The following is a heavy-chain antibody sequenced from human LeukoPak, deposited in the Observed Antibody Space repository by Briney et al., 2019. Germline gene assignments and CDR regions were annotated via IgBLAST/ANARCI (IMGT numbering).Heavy chain of an antibody. CDR1: RFTFSNFA. CDR3: ARDLLAGDILTGYFRNYIDY. V-gene: IGHV3-30-3*01. J-gene: IGHJ4*02. Sequence: QTGGSLRLSCAASRFTFSNFAMHWVRQAPGRGLEWVAVISYDGGNKYYADSVKGRFTISRDNSKNTLYLQMNSLRAEDTAVYYCARDLLAGDILTGYFRNYIDYWGQGTLVTVSS. D-gene: IGHD3-9*01. CDR2: ISYDGGNK.